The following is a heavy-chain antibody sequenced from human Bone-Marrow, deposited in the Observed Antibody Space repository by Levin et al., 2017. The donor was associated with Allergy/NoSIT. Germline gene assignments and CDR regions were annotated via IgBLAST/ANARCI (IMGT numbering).Heavy chain of an antibody. CDR2: INPNSGGT. D-gene: IGHD3-10*01. Sequence: ASVKVSCKASGYTFTGYYMHWVRQAPGQGLEWMGRINPNSGGTNYAQKFQGRVTMPRDTSISTAYMELSRLRSDDTAVYYCARGARSGSYYNPSAAFDYWGQGTLVTVSS. CDR3: ARGARSGSYYNPSAAFDY. J-gene: IGHJ4*02. V-gene: IGHV1-2*06. CDR1: GYTFTGYY.